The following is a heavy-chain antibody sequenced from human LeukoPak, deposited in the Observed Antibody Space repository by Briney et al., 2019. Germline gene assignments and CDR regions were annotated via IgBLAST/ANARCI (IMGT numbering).Heavy chain of an antibody. V-gene: IGHV3-30*04. J-gene: IGHJ6*03. D-gene: IGHD3-10*01. CDR3: ARRGMVRVPPMDV. CDR1: GFTFSSYA. CDR2: ISYDGSNK. Sequence: PGGSLRLSCAASGFTFSSYAMHWVRQAPGKGLEWVAVISYDGSNKYYADSVKGRFTISRDNSKNTLYLQMNSLRAEDTAVYYCARRGMVRVPPMDVWGKGTTVTVSS.